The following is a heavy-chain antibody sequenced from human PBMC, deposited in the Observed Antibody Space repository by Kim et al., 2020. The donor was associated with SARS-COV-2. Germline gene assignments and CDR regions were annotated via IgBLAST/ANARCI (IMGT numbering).Heavy chain of an antibody. D-gene: IGHD3-10*01. V-gene: IGHV3-11*04. CDR3: ARDLPPMVRGVYYYYGMDV. Sequence: GGSLRLSCAASGFTFSNYYMSWIRQAPGKGLEWVSYISSSGSPIYYADSVKGRFTISRDNAKNSLYLQMNSLSAEDTAVYYCARDLPPMVRGVYYYYGMDVWGQGTTVTVSS. J-gene: IGHJ6*02. CDR1: GFTFSNYY. CDR2: ISSSGSPI.